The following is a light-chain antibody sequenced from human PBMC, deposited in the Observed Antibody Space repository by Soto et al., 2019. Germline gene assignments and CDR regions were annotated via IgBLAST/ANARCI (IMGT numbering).Light chain of an antibody. CDR2: DAS. CDR3: QQYNSYSPWT. Sequence: DIQMTQSPSTLSASVGDRVTITCRASQSISNWLAWYQQKPGKAPNLLIFDASSLESGVPSRFSGSGSGTEFTLTISSLQPDDFGTYYCQQYNSYSPWTCGQGTKVDIK. CDR1: QSISNW. J-gene: IGKJ1*01. V-gene: IGKV1-5*01.